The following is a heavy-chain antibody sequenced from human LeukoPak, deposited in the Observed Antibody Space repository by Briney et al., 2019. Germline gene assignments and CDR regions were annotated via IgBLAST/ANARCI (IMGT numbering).Heavy chain of an antibody. CDR3: ARGIVVAGHFDY. CDR2: IYYGGST. CDR1: GGSISSTSYH. D-gene: IGHD6-19*01. J-gene: IGHJ4*02. Sequence: PETLSLTCTVSGGSISSTSYHWAWIRQPPGKGLEWIGNIYYGGSTHYNPSLKSRVTIFVDTSKNQFSLKLSSVTAADTAVYYCARGIVVAGHFDYWGQGTLVTVSS. V-gene: IGHV4-39*01.